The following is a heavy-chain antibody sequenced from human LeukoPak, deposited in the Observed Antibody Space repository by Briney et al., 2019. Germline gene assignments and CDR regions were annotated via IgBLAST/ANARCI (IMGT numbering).Heavy chain of an antibody. D-gene: IGHD5-18*01. CDR3: ARHLSGTAMAHYFDF. J-gene: IGHJ4*02. CDR2: VYSSGST. CDR1: GDSISSARNY. V-gene: IGHV4-39*01. Sequence: SETLSLTFSVSGDSISSARNYWGWIRQSPGKGLEWLASVYSSGSTHSNPSLTSRVSISIDMSKNQFSLKLYSVTASDAAIYYCARHLSGTAMAHYFDFWGQGTLVTVSS.